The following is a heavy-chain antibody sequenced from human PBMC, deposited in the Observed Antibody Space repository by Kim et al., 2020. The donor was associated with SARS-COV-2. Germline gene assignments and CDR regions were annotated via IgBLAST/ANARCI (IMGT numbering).Heavy chain of an antibody. D-gene: IGHD3-3*01. V-gene: IGHV1-58*01. CDR3: AAVRDSYDFWSGYYFDY. Sequence: FQERVTITRDMSTSTAYMELSSLRSEDTAVYYCAAVRDSYDFWSGYYFDYWGQGTLVTVSS. J-gene: IGHJ4*02.